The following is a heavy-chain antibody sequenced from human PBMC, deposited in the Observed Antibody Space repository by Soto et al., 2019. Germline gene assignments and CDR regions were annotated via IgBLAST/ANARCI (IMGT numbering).Heavy chain of an antibody. CDR2: INHSGST. CDR3: ASSLSITVTYDY. J-gene: IGHJ4*02. Sequence: TLSLTCAVYGGSFSGYYWSWIRQPPGKGLEWIGEINHSGSTNYNPSLKSRVTISVDTSKNQFSLKLSSVTAADTAVYYCASSLSITVTYDYWGQGTLVTVSS. CDR1: GGSFSGYY. D-gene: IGHD4-17*01. V-gene: IGHV4-34*01.